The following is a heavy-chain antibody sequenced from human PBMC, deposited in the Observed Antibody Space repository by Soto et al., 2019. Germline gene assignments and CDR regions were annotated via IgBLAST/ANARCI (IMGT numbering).Heavy chain of an antibody. V-gene: IGHV3-74*01. D-gene: IGHD2-8*01. CDR2: INPGGSIT. CDR3: ARVPTGKYGVWNY. CDR1: GFTFSSYW. Sequence: EEQLVASGGGLVQPGGSLRLSCAASGFTFSSYWMHWVRQAPGKGLVWVSRINPGGSITAYADSVKGRFTISRDNAKNTLYLQMNSLRGDDTAVYYCARVPTGKYGVWNYWGQGTLVTVSS. J-gene: IGHJ4*02.